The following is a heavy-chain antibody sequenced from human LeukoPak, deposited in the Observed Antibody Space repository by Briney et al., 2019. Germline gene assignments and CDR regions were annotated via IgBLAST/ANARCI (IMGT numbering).Heavy chain of an antibody. CDR2: INTNTGNP. Sequence: ASVKVSCKADGYAFTTYGLNWVRQAPGQGLEWMGWINTNTGNPTYVQGFAGRFVFSLDTSVSTAFLQINSLKAEDTAVYYCARDNKGYYFYGMDVWGQGTTVTVSS. CDR3: ARDNKGYYFYGMDV. CDR1: GYAFTTYG. J-gene: IGHJ6*02. V-gene: IGHV7-4-1*02.